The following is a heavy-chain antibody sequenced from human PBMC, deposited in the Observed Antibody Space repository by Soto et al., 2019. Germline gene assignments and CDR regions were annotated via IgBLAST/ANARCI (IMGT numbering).Heavy chain of an antibody. Sequence: QVQLVESGGGVVQPGRSLRLSCAASGFTFSSYGMHWVRQAPGKGLEWVAVISYDGSNKYYADSVKGRFTISRDNSKNTLYLQMNSLRAEDTAVYYCAKPDYGDYKYAFDIWGQGTMVTVSS. CDR2: ISYDGSNK. V-gene: IGHV3-30*18. CDR3: AKPDYGDYKYAFDI. CDR1: GFTFSSYG. J-gene: IGHJ3*02. D-gene: IGHD4-17*01.